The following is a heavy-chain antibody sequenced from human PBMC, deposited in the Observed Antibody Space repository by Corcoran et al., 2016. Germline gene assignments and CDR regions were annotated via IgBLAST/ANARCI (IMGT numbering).Heavy chain of an antibody. Sequence: QVQLQESGPGLVKPSETLSLTCTVSGGSVSSGSYYWSWIRQPPGKGLEWIGYIYYSGSTNYNPSLKSRVTISVDTSKNQFSLKLSSVTAADPAVYYCARERQRIQSPPYYDFGGVYPGGGDGMDVWGQGTTVTVSS. CDR2: IYYSGST. V-gene: IGHV4-61*01. CDR3: ARERQRIQSPPYYDFGGVYPGGGDGMDV. CDR1: GGSVSSGSYY. J-gene: IGHJ6*02. D-gene: IGHD3-3*01.